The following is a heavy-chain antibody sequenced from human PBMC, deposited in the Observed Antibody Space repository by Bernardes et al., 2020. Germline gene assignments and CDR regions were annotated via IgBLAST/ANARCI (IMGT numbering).Heavy chain of an antibody. CDR3: ARAALNIHDAFDI. D-gene: IGHD6-25*01. CDR2: INHSGST. CDR1: GGSFSGYY. J-gene: IGHJ3*02. V-gene: IGHV4-34*01. Sequence: ETLSLTCAVYGGSFSGYYWSWIRQPPGKGLEWIGEINHSGSTNYNPSLKSRVTISVDTSKNQFSLKLSSVTAADTAVYYCARAALNIHDAFDIWGQGTMVTVSS.